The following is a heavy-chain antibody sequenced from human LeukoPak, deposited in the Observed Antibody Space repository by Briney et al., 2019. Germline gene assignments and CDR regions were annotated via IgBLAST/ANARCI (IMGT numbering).Heavy chain of an antibody. D-gene: IGHD6-6*01. CDR2: IYSGGSA. CDR3: AREGAARQFDY. V-gene: IGHV3-53*01. CDR1: GFTVSSNY. J-gene: IGHJ4*02. Sequence: GGSLRLSCAASGFTVSSNYMSWVRQAPGKGLEWVSVIYSGGSAYYADSVKGRFTISRDNSKNTLYLQMNSLRAEDTAVYYCAREGAARQFDYWGQGTLVTVSS.